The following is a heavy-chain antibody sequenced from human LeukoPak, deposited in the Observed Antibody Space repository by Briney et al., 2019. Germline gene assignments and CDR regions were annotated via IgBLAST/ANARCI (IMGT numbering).Heavy chain of an antibody. Sequence: ASVKVSCKVSGYTLTELSMHWVRQDPGKGLEWMGGFDPEDGETIYAQKFQGRVTMTEDTSTDTAYMELSSLRSEDTAVYYCATSTVGIVGAPLAFDIWGQGTMVTVSS. J-gene: IGHJ3*02. D-gene: IGHD1-26*01. CDR1: GYTLTELS. CDR2: FDPEDGET. CDR3: ATSTVGIVGAPLAFDI. V-gene: IGHV1-24*01.